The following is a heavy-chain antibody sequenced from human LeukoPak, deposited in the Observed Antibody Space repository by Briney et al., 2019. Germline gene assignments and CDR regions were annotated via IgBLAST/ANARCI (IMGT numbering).Heavy chain of an antibody. J-gene: IGHJ4*02. CDR3: ARAGRYDYGDYSWNY. CDR2: IKQDGSEK. CDR1: GFTFSSYY. Sequence: PGGSLRLSCAASGFTFSSYYMSWVRQAPGKGLEWVANIKQDGSEKQYVDSVKGRFTISRDNVKNSLYLQMNSLRAEDTAVYYCARAGRYDYGDYSWNYWGQGTLVTVSS. V-gene: IGHV3-7*01. D-gene: IGHD4-17*01.